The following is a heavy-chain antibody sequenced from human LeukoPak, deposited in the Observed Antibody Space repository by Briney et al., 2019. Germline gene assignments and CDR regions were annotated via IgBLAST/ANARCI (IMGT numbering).Heavy chain of an antibody. CDR1: GFTFSSNW. D-gene: IGHD2-21*01. CDR3: ARGRDLLN. CDR2: INQDESEK. J-gene: IGHJ4*02. V-gene: IGHV3-7*01. Sequence: GGSQRLSCAASGFTFSSNWMSWVRQAPGKGLEWAATINQDESEKYYVDSVKGRFTISRDNAKNSLYLQMNSLRADDSGVYYCARGRDLLNWGQGTLVTVSS.